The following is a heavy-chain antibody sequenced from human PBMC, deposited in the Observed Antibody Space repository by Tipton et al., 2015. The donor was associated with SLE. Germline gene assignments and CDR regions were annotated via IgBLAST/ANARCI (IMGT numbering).Heavy chain of an antibody. Sequence: TLSLTCAVSGYSISSGYYWGWIQQPPGKGLEWIGSIYHSGSTYYNPSLKSRVTISVDTSKSQVTLKLTSVTAADTALYYCARGSWDMDNWGPGTLVTVSP. CDR1: GYSISSGYY. V-gene: IGHV4-38-2*01. CDR3: ARGSWDMDN. CDR2: IYHSGST. J-gene: IGHJ4*02. D-gene: IGHD2-15*01.